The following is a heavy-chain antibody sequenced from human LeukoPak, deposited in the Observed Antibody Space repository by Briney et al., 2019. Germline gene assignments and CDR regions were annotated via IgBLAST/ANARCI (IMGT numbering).Heavy chain of an antibody. CDR3: AKGSGYYGSNAEYYFDY. D-gene: IGHD4-23*01. Sequence: GGSLRLSCAASGFTFANYVITWVRQAPGKGLEWVSDIVGSGDNTFYANSVKGRFTISRDNSKNTPYLQMSSLRAEDSALYYCAKGSGYYGSNAEYYFDYWGQGTLVTVSS. V-gene: IGHV3-23*01. CDR1: GFTFANYV. CDR2: IVGSGDNT. J-gene: IGHJ4*02.